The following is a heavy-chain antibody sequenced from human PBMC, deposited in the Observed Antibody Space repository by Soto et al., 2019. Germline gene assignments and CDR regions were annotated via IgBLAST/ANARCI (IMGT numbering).Heavy chain of an antibody. CDR2: SSATGSGR. D-gene: IGHD1-7*01. V-gene: IGHV3-23*01. Sequence: EVQLLESGGGLVQPGGSLTLSCAASRFTFSSYGMTWVRQAPGKGLEWVSFSSATGSGRYYADSVKGRFTISRDNSKNTLYLQMSSLRADDTAVYYCATDRRAGGNYGFYSDFWGQGALVIVSS. CDR1: RFTFSSYG. J-gene: IGHJ4*02. CDR3: ATDRRAGGNYGFYSDF.